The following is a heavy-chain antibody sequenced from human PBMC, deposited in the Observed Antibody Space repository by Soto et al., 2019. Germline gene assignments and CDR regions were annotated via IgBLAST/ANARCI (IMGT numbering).Heavy chain of an antibody. Sequence: ASVKVSCKASGYTFTGYYMHWVRQATGQGLEWMGWMNPNSGDTGYAQKFQGRVTMTRNTSISTAYMELSSLRSEDTAVYYCARGSSTDEFDPWGQGTLVTVSS. CDR3: ARGSSTDEFDP. CDR1: GYTFTGYY. V-gene: IGHV1-8*02. D-gene: IGHD6-13*01. CDR2: MNPNSGDT. J-gene: IGHJ5*02.